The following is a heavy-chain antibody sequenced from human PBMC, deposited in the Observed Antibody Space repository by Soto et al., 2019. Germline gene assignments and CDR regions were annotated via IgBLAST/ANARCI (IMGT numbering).Heavy chain of an antibody. CDR3: ARDGPREQLWRYYYYGMDV. Sequence: QVQLQESGPGLVKPSQTLSLTCTVSGGSISSGGYYWSWIRQHPGKGLEWIGYIYSRGSTYYNPSLRNRVILSVDTSKNQFSLKLSYVPAADTAVYYCARDGPREQLWRYYYYGMDVWGQGTTVTGSS. D-gene: IGHD5-18*01. CDR1: GGSISSGGYY. CDR2: IYSRGST. V-gene: IGHV4-31*03. J-gene: IGHJ6*02.